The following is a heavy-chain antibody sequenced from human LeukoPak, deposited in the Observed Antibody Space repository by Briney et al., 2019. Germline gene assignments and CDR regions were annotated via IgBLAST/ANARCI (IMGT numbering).Heavy chain of an antibody. V-gene: IGHV4-34*01. CDR1: GGSFSGYY. CDR2: INHSGST. CDR3: AREWVSGLTIYYYYYMDV. J-gene: IGHJ6*03. Sequence: PSETLSLTCAVYGGSFSGYYWSWIRQPPGKGLEWIGEINHSGSTNYNPSLKSRVTISVDTSKNQFSLKLSSVTAADTAVYYCAREWVSGLTIYYYYYMDVWGKGTMVTVSS. D-gene: IGHD4-11*01.